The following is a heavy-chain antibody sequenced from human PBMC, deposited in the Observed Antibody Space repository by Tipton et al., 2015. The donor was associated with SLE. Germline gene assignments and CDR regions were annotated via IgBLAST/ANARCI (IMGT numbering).Heavy chain of an antibody. CDR3: AKGRTIVVVPRDYFDY. D-gene: IGHD2-2*01. Sequence: SLRLSCAASGFTFSSYAMSWVRQAPGKGLEWVSAISGSGGSTYYADSVKGRFTISRDNSKNTLYLQMNSLRAEDTAVYYCAKGRTIVVVPRDYFDYWGQGTLVTVSS. CDR2: ISGSGGST. J-gene: IGHJ4*02. CDR1: GFTFSSYA. V-gene: IGHV3-23*01.